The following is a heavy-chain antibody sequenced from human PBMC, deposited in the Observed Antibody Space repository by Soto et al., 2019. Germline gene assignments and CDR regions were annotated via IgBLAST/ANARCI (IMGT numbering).Heavy chain of an antibody. J-gene: IGHJ6*02. CDR1: GGSISSSSYY. Sequence: SETLSLTCTVSGGSISSSSYYWGWIRQPPGKGLEWIGSIYYSGSTYYNPSLKSRVTISVDTSKNQFSLKLSSVTAADTAVYYCARLYMVGNLVGAIDYYYYYGMDVWGQGTTVTVSS. CDR3: ARLYMVGNLVGAIDYYYYYGMDV. V-gene: IGHV4-39*01. CDR2: IYYSGST. D-gene: IGHD1-26*01.